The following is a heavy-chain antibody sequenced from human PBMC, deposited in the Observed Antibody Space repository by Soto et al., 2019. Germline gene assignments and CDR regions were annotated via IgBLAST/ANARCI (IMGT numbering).Heavy chain of an antibody. CDR2: IYYSGST. CDR3: AREKIPENIVATIGVDYFDY. J-gene: IGHJ4*02. D-gene: IGHD5-12*01. Sequence: SETLSLTCTVSGGSISSGGYYWSWIRQHPGKGLEWIGYIYYSGSTYYNPSLKSRVTISVDTSKNQFSLKLSSVTAADTAVYYCAREKIPENIVATIGVDYFDYWGQGTLVTVSS. V-gene: IGHV4-31*03. CDR1: GGSISSGGYY.